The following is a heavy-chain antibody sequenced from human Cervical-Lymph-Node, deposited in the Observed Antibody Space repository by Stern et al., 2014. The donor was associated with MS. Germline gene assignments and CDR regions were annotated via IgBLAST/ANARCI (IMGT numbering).Heavy chain of an antibody. CDR1: GDSISSYF. V-gene: IGHV4-59*01. J-gene: IGHJ4*02. Sequence: VHLVESGPGLVKPSETLSLTCTVSGDSISSYFWSWIRQPPGKGLEWIGYIYYSGGTNYNPSLRSRVTISVDTAKNQFSLKLTSVTAADTAVYYCARASGLGSYYYFDYWGQGTLVTVSS. D-gene: IGHD3-10*01. CDR3: ARASGLGSYYYFDY. CDR2: IYYSGGT.